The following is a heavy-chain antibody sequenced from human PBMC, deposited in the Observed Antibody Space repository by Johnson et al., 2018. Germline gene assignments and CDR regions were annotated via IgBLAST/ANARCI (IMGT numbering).Heavy chain of an antibody. J-gene: IGHJ6*03. V-gene: IGHV4-39*07. D-gene: IGHD3-16*01. CDR2: IYYSGST. CDR3: AGGDVYFYMDV. CDR1: GGSISSNVYY. Sequence: QVQLQESDPGLVKXSETLSLTCTVSGGSISSNVYYWGWIRQPPGKGLAWIGSIYYSGSTYYNPSLKSRVTISVDTSKNQFSLKPNSVTAADTAVYYCAGGDVYFYMDVWGKGTTVTVSS.